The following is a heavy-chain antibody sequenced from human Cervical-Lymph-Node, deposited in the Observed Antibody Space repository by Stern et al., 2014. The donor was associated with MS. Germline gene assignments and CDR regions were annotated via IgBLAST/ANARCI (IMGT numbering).Heavy chain of an antibody. CDR3: ARATDL. CDR2: IYYRGTT. J-gene: IGHJ5*02. CDR1: GASITSHF. V-gene: IGHV4-59*11. Sequence: VQPQESGPGLLRPSETLSLTCNVSGASITSHFWSWIRQPPGKGLEWIGYIYYRGTTNYNASLKGRVAISINTSKTQFSLRLSSVTAADTAVYYCARATDLWGQGILVTVSS.